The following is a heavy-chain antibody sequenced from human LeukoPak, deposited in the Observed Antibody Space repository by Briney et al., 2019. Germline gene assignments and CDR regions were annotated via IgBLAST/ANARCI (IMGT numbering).Heavy chain of an antibody. D-gene: IGHD3/OR15-3a*01. J-gene: IGHJ3*02. Sequence: GASVKVSCKASGGTFSSYAISWVRQAPGQGLEWMGGIIPIFGTANYAQKFQGRVMITTDESTSTAYMELSSLRSEDTAVYYCARDNAFLDPRSIDAFDIWGQGTMVTVSS. V-gene: IGHV1-69*05. CDR2: IIPIFGTA. CDR1: GGTFSSYA. CDR3: ARDNAFLDPRSIDAFDI.